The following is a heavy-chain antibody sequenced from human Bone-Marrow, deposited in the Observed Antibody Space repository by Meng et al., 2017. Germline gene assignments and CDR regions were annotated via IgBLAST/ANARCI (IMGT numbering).Heavy chain of an antibody. D-gene: IGHD3-10*01. CDR3: AKTGSGSYSFDH. CDR1: GGSISSSSDY. V-gene: IGHV4-39*01. Sequence: QLQLQESGPGLVKPSETLSLTCPVSGGSISSSSDYWGWIRQPPGKGMEWIGSIYYSGSTYYNPSLRSRVTISVDTSKNQFSLELRSVTAADTAVYYCAKTGSGSYSFDHWGQGTLVTVSS. J-gene: IGHJ4*02. CDR2: IYYSGST.